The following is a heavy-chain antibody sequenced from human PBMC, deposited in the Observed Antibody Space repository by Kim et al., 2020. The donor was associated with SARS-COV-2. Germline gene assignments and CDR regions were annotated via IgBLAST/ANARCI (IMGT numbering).Heavy chain of an antibody. D-gene: IGHD6-19*01. Sequence: SETLSLTCTVSGGSISSSSYYWGWIRQPPGKGLEWIGSIYYSGSTYYNPSLKSRVTISVDTSKNQFSLKLSSVTAADTAVYYCARGGVFIAVAGFDYWGQGTLVTVSS. J-gene: IGHJ4*02. V-gene: IGHV4-39*01. CDR3: ARGGVFIAVAGFDY. CDR1: GGSISSSSYY. CDR2: IYYSGST.